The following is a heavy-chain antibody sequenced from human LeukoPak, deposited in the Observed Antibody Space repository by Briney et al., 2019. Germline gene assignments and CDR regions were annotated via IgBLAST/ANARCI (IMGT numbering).Heavy chain of an antibody. CDR3: ARDSPSRGWPLDY. V-gene: IGHV3-66*02. Sequence: PGGSLRLFCAASGFTVSSNYMSWVRQAPGKGLEWVSVIYSGGSTYYADSVKGRFTISRDNSKNALYLQMNSLRAEDTAVYYCARDSPSRGWPLDYWGQGTLVTVSS. CDR1: GFTVSSNY. D-gene: IGHD6-19*01. CDR2: IYSGGST. J-gene: IGHJ4*02.